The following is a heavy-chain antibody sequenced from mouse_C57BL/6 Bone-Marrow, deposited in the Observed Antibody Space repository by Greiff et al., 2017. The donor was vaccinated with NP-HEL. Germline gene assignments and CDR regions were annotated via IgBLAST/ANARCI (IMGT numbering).Heavy chain of an antibody. CDR2: IWSGGST. CDR1: GFSLTSYG. V-gene: IGHV2-4*01. CDR3: AKGNYGSSFSYWYFDV. J-gene: IGHJ1*03. D-gene: IGHD1-1*01. Sequence: QVQLQQSGPGLVQPSQSLSITCTVSGFSLTSYGVHWVRQPPGKGLEWLGVIWSGGSTDYNAAFISRLSISKDNSKSQVFFKMNSLQAVDTAIYYCAKGNYGSSFSYWYFDVWGTGTTVTVSS.